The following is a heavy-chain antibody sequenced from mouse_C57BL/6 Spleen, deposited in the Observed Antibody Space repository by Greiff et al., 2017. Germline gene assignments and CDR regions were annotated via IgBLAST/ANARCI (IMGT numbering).Heavy chain of an antibody. V-gene: IGHV1-5*01. Sequence: VQLQQSGTVLARPGASVKMSCKTSGYTFTSYWMHWVKQRPGHGLEWMGAIYPGNGDTSYKQKFKGKAKLTAVTSASTAYMELSSLTNEDSAVYSCTRCGGSSADWYFDVWGTGTTVTVAS. CDR2: IYPGNGDT. D-gene: IGHD1-1*01. CDR1: GYTFTSYW. J-gene: IGHJ1*03. CDR3: TRCGGSSADWYFDV.